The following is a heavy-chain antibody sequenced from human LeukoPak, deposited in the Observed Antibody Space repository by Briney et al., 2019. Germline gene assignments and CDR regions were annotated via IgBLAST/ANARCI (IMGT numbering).Heavy chain of an antibody. CDR3: ARDLISGPATHDS. D-gene: IGHD2-15*01. CDR1: GFTVTNND. V-gene: IGHV3-66*01. CDR2: ITSGGST. Sequence: GGSLRLSCAASGFTVTNNDMNWVRQAPGKGLEWVSVITSGGSTYFADSVKGRFTVSRDNSKNTLSLQMNSLRVEDTAVCYCARDLISGPATHDSWGQGALVTVSS. J-gene: IGHJ4*02.